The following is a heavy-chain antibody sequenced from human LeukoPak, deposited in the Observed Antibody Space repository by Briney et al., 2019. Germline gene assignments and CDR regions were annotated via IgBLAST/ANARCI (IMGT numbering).Heavy chain of an antibody. D-gene: IGHD3-9*01. CDR1: GFTFDDYA. CDR2: ISWNSGSI. V-gene: IGHV3-9*01. CDR3: AKDKNYDILTGLAFDI. Sequence: PGGSLRLSCAASGFTFDDYAMHWVRQAPGKGLEWVSGISWNSGSIGYADSVKGRFTISRDNAKNSLYLQMNSLRAEDTALYYCAKDKNYDILTGLAFDIWGQGTMVSVSS. J-gene: IGHJ3*02.